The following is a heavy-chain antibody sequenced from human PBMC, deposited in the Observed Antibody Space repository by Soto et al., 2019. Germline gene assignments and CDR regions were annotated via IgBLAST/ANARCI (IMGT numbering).Heavy chain of an antibody. V-gene: IGHV1-69*06. CDR2: ITPLFGSA. Sequence: QVQLVQSGAEVKKSGSSVKVSCKASGGTFSSYSISWVRQAPGQGLEWMGGITPLFGSANYAQKFQGRVTMTRDTSISTAYMELSRLRSDDTAVYYCAREGGIVLMVYDTTTRNHWFDPWGQGTLVTVSS. CDR3: AREGGIVLMVYDTTTRNHWFDP. J-gene: IGHJ5*02. CDR1: GGTFSSYS. D-gene: IGHD2-8*01.